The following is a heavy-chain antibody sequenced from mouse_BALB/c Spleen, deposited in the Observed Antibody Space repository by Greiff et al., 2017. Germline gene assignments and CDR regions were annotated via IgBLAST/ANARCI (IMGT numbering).Heavy chain of an antibody. CDR1: GYSITSGYY. CDR2: ISYDGSN. D-gene: IGHD2-12*01. CDR3: AKGYIAY. Sequence: DVQLQESGPGLVKPSQSLSLTCSVTGYSITSGYYWNWIRQFPGNKLEWMGYISYDGSNNYNPSLKNRISITRDTSKNQFFLKLNSVTTEDTATYYCAKGYIAYWGQGTLVTVSA. J-gene: IGHJ3*01. V-gene: IGHV3-6*02.